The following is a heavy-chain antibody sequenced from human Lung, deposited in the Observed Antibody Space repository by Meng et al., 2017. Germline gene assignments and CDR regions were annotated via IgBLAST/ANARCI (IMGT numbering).Heavy chain of an antibody. CDR2: ISYDGSNK. D-gene: IGHD6-13*01. J-gene: IGHJ4*02. Sequence: QVQLVESGGGVVQPGRSLRLSCAASGFTFSSYGMHWVRQAPGKGLEWVAVISYDGSNKYYADSVKGRFTISRDNSKNTLYLQMNSLRAEDTAVYYCAKDLSKQQQLGELDYWGQGTLVT. CDR1: GFTFSSYG. CDR3: AKDLSKQQQLGELDY. V-gene: IGHV3-30*18.